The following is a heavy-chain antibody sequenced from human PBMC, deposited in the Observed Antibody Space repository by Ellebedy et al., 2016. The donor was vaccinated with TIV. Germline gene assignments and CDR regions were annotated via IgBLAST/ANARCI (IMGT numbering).Heavy chain of an antibody. Sequence: SETLSLXXSVSGGSIGSYYWNWIRQPLGKGLEWIGHIYNSGSTNYNPSLRSRVTISVDASKNQFSLKLSSVTAADTAVYYCARDGSGTYLNWFDPWGQGTLVTVSS. J-gene: IGHJ5*02. D-gene: IGHD1-26*01. CDR1: GGSIGSYY. V-gene: IGHV4-59*01. CDR3: ARDGSGTYLNWFDP. CDR2: IYNSGST.